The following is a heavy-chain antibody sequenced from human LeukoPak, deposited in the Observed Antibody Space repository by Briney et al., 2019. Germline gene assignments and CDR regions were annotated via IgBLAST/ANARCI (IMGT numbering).Heavy chain of an antibody. D-gene: IGHD2-15*01. CDR2: ISGSGGIT. CDR3: AARPGEVAVPFDY. J-gene: IGHJ4*02. V-gene: IGHV3-23*01. CDR1: GFTFSTFA. Sequence: GGSLRLSCAASGFTFSTFATTWVRQAPGKGLEWVSLISGSGGITYYADSVNGRFTISRDNSKNTLYLQMHSLRAEDTAVYYCAARPGEVAVPFDYWGQGTLVTVSS.